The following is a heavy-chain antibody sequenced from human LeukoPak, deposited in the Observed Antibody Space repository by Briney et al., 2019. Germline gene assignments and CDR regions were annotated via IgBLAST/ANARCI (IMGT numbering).Heavy chain of an antibody. CDR3: AKTIAAAGRGYFDY. Sequence: GGSLRLSCAASGFTFSSYAMSWVRQAPGKGLEWVSAISGSGGSTYYADSVKGRFTISRDNSKNTLYLQMNSLRAGDTAVYYCAKTIAAAGRGYFDYWGQGTLVTVSS. CDR1: GFTFSSYA. J-gene: IGHJ4*02. D-gene: IGHD6-13*01. CDR2: ISGSGGST. V-gene: IGHV3-23*01.